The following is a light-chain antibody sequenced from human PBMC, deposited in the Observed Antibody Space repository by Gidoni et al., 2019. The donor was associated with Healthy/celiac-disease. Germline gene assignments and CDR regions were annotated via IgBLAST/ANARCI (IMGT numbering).Light chain of an antibody. CDR3: QQYGNSRT. Sequence: VLPQSLGTLPLSPGERATLPCRASQSVSSRYLAWYQQKPAQAPRLLIDGSGSRATVIPDRCSGSGSGTDFTLTISRLDPEDFAVYYCQQYGNSRTFGQGTKVEIK. CDR2: GSG. V-gene: IGKV3-20*01. CDR1: QSVSSRY. J-gene: IGKJ1*01.